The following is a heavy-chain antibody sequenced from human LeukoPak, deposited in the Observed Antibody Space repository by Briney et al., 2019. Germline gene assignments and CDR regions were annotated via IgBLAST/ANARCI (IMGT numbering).Heavy chain of an antibody. Sequence: PGGCLRLSCAASVLTVNNAWINWVRHAPWKGLEWVGRIASKTDGGTTDYAAPVKGRFTISRDDSKNTLFLQMNSLKTEDTAVYYCTTGIRGDCGQGTLVTVSS. J-gene: IGHJ4*02. CDR3: TTGIRGD. V-gene: IGHV3-15*04. CDR2: IASKTDGGTT. CDR1: VLTVNNAW.